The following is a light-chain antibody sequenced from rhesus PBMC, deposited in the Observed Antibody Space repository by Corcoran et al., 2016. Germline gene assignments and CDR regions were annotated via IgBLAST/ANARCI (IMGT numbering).Light chain of an antibody. J-gene: IGKJ1*01. Sequence: IVMTQTPLSLPVTPVEPASISCKSSQSLLDGEDGNTSLEWYLQKPGQSPQPLIYDVSKRDSGVPDRVRGSGSDTEFTLKISRAEADEVGVYYCMQGLEYPPTFGQGTKVEIK. CDR3: MQGLEYPPT. V-gene: IGKV2S20*01. CDR2: DVS. CDR1: QSLLDGEDGNTS.